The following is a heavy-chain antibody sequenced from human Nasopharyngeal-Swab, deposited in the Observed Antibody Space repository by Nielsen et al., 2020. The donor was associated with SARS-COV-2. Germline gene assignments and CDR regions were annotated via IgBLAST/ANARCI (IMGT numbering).Heavy chain of an antibody. D-gene: IGHD3-10*01. J-gene: IGHJ4*02. CDR3: ARTSYYGSGSLDY. Sequence: GESLKISCAASGFTFSDYYMSWIRHIPGKGLEWVSYISGSSSHTSYADSVKGRFTISRDNAKNSLYLEMTSLRADDTAMYYCARTSYYGSGSLDYWVQGTQVTVSS. CDR1: GFTFSDYY. CDR2: ISGSSSHT. V-gene: IGHV3-11*03.